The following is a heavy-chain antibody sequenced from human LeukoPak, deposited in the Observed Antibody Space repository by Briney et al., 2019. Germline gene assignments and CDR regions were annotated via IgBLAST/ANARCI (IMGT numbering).Heavy chain of an antibody. Sequence: SETLSLTCTVSGGSISSGSYYWSWIRQPAGKGLEWIGRIYTSGSTNYNPSLKSRVTISVDTSKNQFSLKLSSVTAAETAVYYCARYYYYYYYMDVWGKGTTVTVSS. J-gene: IGHJ6*03. CDR1: GGSISSGSYY. CDR3: ARYYYYYYYMDV. V-gene: IGHV4-61*02. CDR2: IYTSGST.